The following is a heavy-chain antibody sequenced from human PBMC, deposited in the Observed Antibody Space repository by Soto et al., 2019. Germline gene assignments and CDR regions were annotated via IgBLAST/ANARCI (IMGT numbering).Heavy chain of an antibody. CDR3: ARGRGYSYGYYDY. CDR2: INPNSGGT. J-gene: IGHJ4*02. Sequence: ASVKVSCKASGYTFTNYNINWVRQATGQGLEWMGWINPNSGGTNYAQKFQGWVTMTRDTSISTAYMELSRLRSDDTAVYYCARGRGYSYGYYDYWGQGTLVTVSS. D-gene: IGHD5-18*01. CDR1: GYTFTNYN. V-gene: IGHV1-2*04.